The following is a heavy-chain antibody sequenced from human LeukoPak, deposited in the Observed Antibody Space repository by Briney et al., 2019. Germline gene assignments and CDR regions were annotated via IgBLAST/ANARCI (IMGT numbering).Heavy chain of an antibody. CDR3: ARVHGSGSYYYYYYMDV. CDR1: GFTFSSYA. CDR2: ISGSGGST. V-gene: IGHV3-23*01. D-gene: IGHD3-10*01. Sequence: GGSLRLSCAASGFTFSSYAMSWVRQAPGKGLEWVSAISGSGGSTYYADSVKGRFTISRDNAKNSLYLQMNSLRAEDTAVYYCARVHGSGSYYYYYYMDVWGKGTTVTISS. J-gene: IGHJ6*03.